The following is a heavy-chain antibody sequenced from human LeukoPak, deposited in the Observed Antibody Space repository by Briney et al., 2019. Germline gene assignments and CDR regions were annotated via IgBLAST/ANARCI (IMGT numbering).Heavy chain of an antibody. CDR3: ARDPGSYTLDI. CDR1: GFTSSSYA. CDR2: ISYDGSNK. Sequence: GGSLRLSCAASGFTSSSYAMHWVRQAPGKGLEWATVISYDGSNKYYADSVKGRFTISRDNSKNTLYLQMNSLRTEDTAVYYCARDPGSYTLDIWGQGTMVTVSS. D-gene: IGHD3-10*01. V-gene: IGHV3-30-3*01. J-gene: IGHJ3*02.